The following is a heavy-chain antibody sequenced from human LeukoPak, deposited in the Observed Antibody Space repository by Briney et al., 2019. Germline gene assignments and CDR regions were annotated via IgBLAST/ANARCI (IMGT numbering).Heavy chain of an antibody. CDR1: GGSFSGYY. D-gene: IGHD3-22*01. CDR3: ARGPGGTYYYDSGGLWNWFDP. V-gene: IGHV4-34*01. Sequence: PSETLSLTCAVYGGSFSGYYWSWIRQPPGKGLEWIGEINHSGSTNYNPSLKSRVTISVDTSKNQFSLKMSSVTASDTAVYYCARGPGGTYYYDSGGLWNWFDPWGQGTLVTVSS. CDR2: INHSGST. J-gene: IGHJ5*02.